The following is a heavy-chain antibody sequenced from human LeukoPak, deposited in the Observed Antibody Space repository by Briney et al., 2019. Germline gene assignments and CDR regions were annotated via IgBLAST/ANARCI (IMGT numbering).Heavy chain of an antibody. CDR1: GYTFTSYG. J-gene: IGHJ5*02. D-gene: IGHD6-6*01. CDR3: ERERSSSDQ. Sequence: ASVKVSCKASGYTFTSYGISWVRQAPGQGLEWMGWISAYNGNTNYAQKLQGRVTMTTDTSTGTAYRELRSLTSDDTAVYYCERERSSSDQWGQRTVVTVSS. CDR2: ISAYNGNT. V-gene: IGHV1-18*01.